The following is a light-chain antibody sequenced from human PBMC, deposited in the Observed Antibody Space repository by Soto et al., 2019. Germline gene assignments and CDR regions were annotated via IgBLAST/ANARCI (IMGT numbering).Light chain of an antibody. CDR1: QSVLYSSKNKNY. J-gene: IGKJ4*01. V-gene: IGKV4-1*01. CDR3: QQYYSTPLT. Sequence: DIVMTQSPASLAVSLGERATINCKSSQSVLYSSKNKNYLAWYQQKPGQPPKLLIYWASTREPGVPDRFSGSGSGTDFTLTISSLQAEDVAVYYCQQYYSTPLTFGGGTKVEIK. CDR2: WAS.